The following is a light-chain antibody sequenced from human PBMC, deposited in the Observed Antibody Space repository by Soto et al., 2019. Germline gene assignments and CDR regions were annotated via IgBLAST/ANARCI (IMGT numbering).Light chain of an antibody. CDR2: GTS. V-gene: IGKV3-20*01. CDR1: QSLSSNNLGWY. CDR3: QQDGSSHPIT. Sequence: EIVLTHSPGTLSLSPGERATLSCRASQSLSSNNLGWYLAWYQQNPGQTPRLLIYGTSSRATGIPDRFSGSGSGTDFTLTISRLEPEDFAVYYCQQDGSSHPITFGQRTRLEIK. J-gene: IGKJ5*01.